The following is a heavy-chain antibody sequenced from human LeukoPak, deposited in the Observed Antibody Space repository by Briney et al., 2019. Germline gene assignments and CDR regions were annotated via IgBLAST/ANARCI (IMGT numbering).Heavy chain of an antibody. CDR2: INHSGST. Sequence: TSETLSLTCAVYGGSFSGYYWSWIRQPPGKGLEWIGEINHSGSTNYNPSLKSRVTISVDTSKNQFSLKLSSVTAADTAVYYCATSPRGAAADWFDPWGQGTLVTVSS. D-gene: IGHD6-13*01. CDR1: GGSFSGYY. V-gene: IGHV4-34*01. CDR3: ATSPRGAAADWFDP. J-gene: IGHJ5*02.